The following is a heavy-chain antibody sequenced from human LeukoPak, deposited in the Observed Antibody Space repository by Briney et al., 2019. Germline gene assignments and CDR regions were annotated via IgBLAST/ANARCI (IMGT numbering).Heavy chain of an antibody. CDR1: GGSISSGDYH. J-gene: IGHJ5*02. CDR2: IYYSGST. Sequence: PSQTLSLTCTVSGGSISSGDYHWSWIRQPPGKGLEWIGYIYYSGSTYYNPSLKSRVTISVDTSKNQFSLKLSSVTAADTAVYYCARDGSYTMVRGVPYNWFDPWGQGTLVTVSS. CDR3: ARDGSYTMVRGVPYNWFDP. V-gene: IGHV4-30-4*01. D-gene: IGHD3-10*01.